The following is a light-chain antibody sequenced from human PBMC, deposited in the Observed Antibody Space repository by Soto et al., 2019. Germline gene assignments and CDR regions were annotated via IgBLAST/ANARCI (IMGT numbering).Light chain of an antibody. Sequence: EIVLTQSPGTLSLSPGERATLSCRASQSVSSNYLAWYQQKPGQAPRLLIYGASSRATGIPDRFSGSGSGTDFTLTINRLEPEEFAVYYCQQYGSSPTFGQGTKVEIK. CDR3: QQYGSSPT. J-gene: IGKJ1*01. V-gene: IGKV3-20*01. CDR2: GAS. CDR1: QSVSSNY.